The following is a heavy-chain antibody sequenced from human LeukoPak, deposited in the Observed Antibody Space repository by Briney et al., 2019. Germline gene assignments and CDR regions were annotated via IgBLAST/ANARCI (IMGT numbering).Heavy chain of an antibody. CDR1: GFTFSSYA. CDR3: AREAVLWFGELEGLDY. D-gene: IGHD3-10*01. J-gene: IGHJ4*02. CDR2: ISYDGSNK. V-gene: IGHV3-30*04. Sequence: QTGGSLRLSCAASGFTFSSYAMHWVRQAPGKGLEWVAVISYDGSNKYYADSVKGRFTISRDNSKNTLYLQMDSLRAEDTAVYYCAREAVLWFGELEGLDYWGQGTLVTVSS.